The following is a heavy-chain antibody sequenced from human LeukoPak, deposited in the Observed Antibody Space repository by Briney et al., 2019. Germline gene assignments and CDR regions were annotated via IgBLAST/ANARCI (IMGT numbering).Heavy chain of an antibody. Sequence: SETLSLTCAVYGGSFSGYYWSWIRQPAGKGLEWIGRIYTSGSTDYNPSLKSRVTMSVDTSKNQFSLKLTSVTAADTAVYYCARGIAAASERALDIWGQGTTVTVSS. D-gene: IGHD6-13*01. CDR1: GGSFSGYY. V-gene: IGHV4-59*10. CDR3: ARGIAAASERALDI. J-gene: IGHJ3*02. CDR2: IYTSGST.